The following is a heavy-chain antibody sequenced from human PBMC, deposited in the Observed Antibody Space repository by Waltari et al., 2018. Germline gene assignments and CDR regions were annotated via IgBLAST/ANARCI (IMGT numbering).Heavy chain of an antibody. V-gene: IGHV3-23*01. CDR3: AKDHGIAY. Sequence: QLLESGGGLVQPGGSLRLSCSDSGLTFSMFAMSWVRQAPGKGLAWVSGISNSGADTYYTDSVEGRFTISRDNSKKTLYLQMNTLRVEDTAVYYCAKDHGIAYWGQGTLVTVSS. J-gene: IGHJ4*02. CDR2: ISNSGADT. CDR1: GLTFSMFA. D-gene: IGHD2-21*01.